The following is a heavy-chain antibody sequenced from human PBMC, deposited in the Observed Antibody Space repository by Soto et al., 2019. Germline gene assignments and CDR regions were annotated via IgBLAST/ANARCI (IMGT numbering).Heavy chain of an antibody. CDR2: IYSGGST. Sequence: GGSLRLSCAASGFTVSSNYMSWVRQAPGKGLEWVSVIYSGGSTYYADSVKGRFTISRHNSKNTLYLQMNSLRAEDTAVYYCARKGRGGGSENWFDPWGQGTLVTVSS. CDR1: GFTVSSNY. V-gene: IGHV3-53*04. J-gene: IGHJ5*02. CDR3: ARKGRGGGSENWFDP. D-gene: IGHD2-15*01.